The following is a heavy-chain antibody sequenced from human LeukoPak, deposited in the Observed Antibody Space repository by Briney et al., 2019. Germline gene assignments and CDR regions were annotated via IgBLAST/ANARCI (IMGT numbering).Heavy chain of an antibody. D-gene: IGHD3-3*01. J-gene: IGHJ3*02. CDR1: GFTFSSYA. CDR2: ISGSGGST. CDR3: AKDLGTYDFWSGYNAFDI. V-gene: IGHV3-23*01. Sequence: GGSLRLSCAASGFTFSSYAMSWVRQAPGKGLEWVSAISGSGGSTYYADSVKGRFTISRDNSKNTLYLQMNSLRAGDTAVYYCAKDLGTYDFWSGYNAFDIWGQGTMVTVSS.